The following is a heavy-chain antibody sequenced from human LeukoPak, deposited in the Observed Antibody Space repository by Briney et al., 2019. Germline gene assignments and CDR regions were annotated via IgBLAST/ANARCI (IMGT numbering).Heavy chain of an antibody. CDR1: GFTFSSDR. Sequence: GGSLRLSSVASGFTFSSDRMNWVRQAPGKGLEWVSTIYSGSDYIYYADSVKGRFTISRDNAKNSLYLQMNSLRAEDTAVYYCARDLPVSGAYHNFDCWGQGTLVTVSS. V-gene: IGHV3-21*01. CDR2: IYSGSDYI. CDR3: ARDLPVSGAYHNFDC. J-gene: IGHJ4*02. D-gene: IGHD4/OR15-4a*01.